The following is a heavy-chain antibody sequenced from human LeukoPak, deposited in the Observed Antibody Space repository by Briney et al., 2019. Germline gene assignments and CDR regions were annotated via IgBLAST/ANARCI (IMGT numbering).Heavy chain of an antibody. J-gene: IGHJ3*02. V-gene: IGHV4-59*01. CDR1: GGSISSYY. Sequence: SETLSLTCTVSGGSISSYYWSWIRQPPGKGLEWIGYIYYSGSTNYNPSLKSRVTISVDTSKNQFSLKLSSVTAADTAVYYCARLAYCGGDCYSGDHDAFDIWGQGTMVTVSS. D-gene: IGHD2-21*01. CDR2: IYYSGST. CDR3: ARLAYCGGDCYSGDHDAFDI.